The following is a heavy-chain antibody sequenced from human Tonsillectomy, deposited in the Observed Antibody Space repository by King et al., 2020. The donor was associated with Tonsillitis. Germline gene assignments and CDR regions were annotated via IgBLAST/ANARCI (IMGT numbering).Heavy chain of an antibody. CDR3: ASGSEHTPNFDY. CDR1: GFTFSSYD. CDR2: VGVTGDT. D-gene: IGHD3-10*01. J-gene: IGHJ4*02. V-gene: IGHV3-13*01. Sequence: VQLVESGGGLVQPGGSLRLSCAASGFTFSSYDMHWVRQGTGKGLEWVSTVGVTGDTYYPDSVRGRFTISRDNAKTSVYLQMNSLRAEDTAVYYCASGSEHTPNFDYWGQGALVTVSS.